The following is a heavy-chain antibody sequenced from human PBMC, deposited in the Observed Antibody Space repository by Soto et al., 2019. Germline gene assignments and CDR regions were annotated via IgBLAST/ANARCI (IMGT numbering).Heavy chain of an antibody. Sequence: GGSLRLSCVASGFTVSGSYMTWVRQAPGKGLEWVSVMYSAGDTYYADSVKGRFTISRDNAKNSLFLQLDSLRAEDTAVYFCVRARSTDSRPDYWGQGTLVTVSS. CDR1: GFTVSGSY. D-gene: IGHD3-22*01. CDR2: MYSAGDT. V-gene: IGHV3-66*01. CDR3: VRARSTDSRPDY. J-gene: IGHJ4*02.